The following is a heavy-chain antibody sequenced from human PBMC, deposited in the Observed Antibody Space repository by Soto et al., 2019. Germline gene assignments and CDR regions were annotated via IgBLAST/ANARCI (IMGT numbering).Heavy chain of an antibody. CDR1: GYTLTSYA. J-gene: IGHJ4*02. V-gene: IGHV1-3*01. CDR2: INVGNGNT. Sequence: ASVKVSCKASGYTLTSYAMHWVRQAPGQRLEWMGWINVGNGNTKYSQKFQGRVTITRDTSASTAYMELSSRRFDDTAVYYCARAPRTIPTPGSLAFWGQGPLATVPS. CDR3: ARAPRTIPTPGSLAF. D-gene: IGHD6-13*01.